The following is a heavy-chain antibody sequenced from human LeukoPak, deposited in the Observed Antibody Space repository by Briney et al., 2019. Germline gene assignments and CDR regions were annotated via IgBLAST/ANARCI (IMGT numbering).Heavy chain of an antibody. J-gene: IGHJ4*02. CDR1: GGSISSYY. Sequence: KPSETLSLTCTVSGGSISSYYWNWIRQPAGKGLEWIGRIYTSGGTNYNPSLKSRVTMSVDTSKNQFSLKLSSVTAADTAVYFCAREDYYNSGGYYLDYWGQGALVTVSS. CDR3: AREDYYNSGGYYLDY. D-gene: IGHD3-22*01. V-gene: IGHV4-4*07. CDR2: IYTSGGT.